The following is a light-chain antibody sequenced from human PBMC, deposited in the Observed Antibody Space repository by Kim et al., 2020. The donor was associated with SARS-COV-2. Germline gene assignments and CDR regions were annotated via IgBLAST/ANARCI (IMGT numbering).Light chain of an antibody. V-gene: IGKV3-15*01. J-gene: IGKJ1*01. Sequence: VSPGERAPLSCRASQSVSSNLACYQQKPGQAPRLLIYGASTRATGIPARFSGSGSGTEFTLTISSLQSEDFAVYYCQQYNNWTWTFGQGTKVDIK. CDR2: GAS. CDR1: QSVSSN. CDR3: QQYNNWTWT.